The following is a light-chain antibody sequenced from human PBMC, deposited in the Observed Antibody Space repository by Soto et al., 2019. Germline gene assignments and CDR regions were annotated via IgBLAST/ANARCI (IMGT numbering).Light chain of an antibody. J-gene: IGKJ1*01. CDR2: AAS. CDR1: QSISNY. Sequence: DIQMTQSTSSLSASVGDRVTITCRASQSISNYLNWYQQKPGKAPKLLMYAASSLQSGVPSRFGGSGSGTDFTLTISSLQPEDFATYYCQQSYSTPRTFGQGTKVEIK. CDR3: QQSYSTPRT. V-gene: IGKV1-39*01.